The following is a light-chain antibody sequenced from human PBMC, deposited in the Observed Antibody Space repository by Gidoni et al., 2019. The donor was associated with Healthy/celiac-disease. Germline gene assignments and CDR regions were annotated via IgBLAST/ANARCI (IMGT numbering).Light chain of an antibody. CDR1: QSFSSSY. CDR3: QQYGSSPWA. Sequence: DIVLTQSPGTLSLSPGETATLSCRASQSFSSSYLAWYQQKPGQAPKLLIYGASSRVTGIPDRFSGSGSGTDFTLTISRLEPEDFAVYYCQQYGSSPWAFGQGTKVEIK. J-gene: IGKJ1*01. V-gene: IGKV3-20*01. CDR2: GAS.